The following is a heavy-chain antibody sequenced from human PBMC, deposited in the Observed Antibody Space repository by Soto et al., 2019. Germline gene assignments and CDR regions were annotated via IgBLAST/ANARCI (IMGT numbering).Heavy chain of an antibody. D-gene: IGHD3-22*01. J-gene: IGHJ3*02. Sequence: EVQLVESGGGLVQPGGSLRLSCAASGFTFSSYSMNWVRQAPGKGLEWVSYISSSSSTIYYADSVKGRFTISRDNAKNSLYLQMNSLRDEDTAVYYCARDGAYYYDSSGYPDTAFDIWGQGTMVTVSS. CDR3: ARDGAYYYDSSGYPDTAFDI. CDR1: GFTFSSYS. CDR2: ISSSSSTI. V-gene: IGHV3-48*02.